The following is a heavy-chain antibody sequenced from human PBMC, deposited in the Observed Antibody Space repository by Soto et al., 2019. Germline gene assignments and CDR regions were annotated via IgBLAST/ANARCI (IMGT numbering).Heavy chain of an antibody. V-gene: IGHV3-30-3*01. CDR2: ISYDGSNK. D-gene: IGHD1-26*01. Sequence: SLRLACAASGFTFSSYAMHWVRQAPGKGLEWVAVISYDGSNKYYADSVKGRFTISRETSKNTLYLQMNSLRAEDTAVYYCARATYSGSYPLWFDAWGPGTMVTVYS. CDR3: ARATYSGSYPLWFDA. J-gene: IGHJ5*02. CDR1: GFTFSSYA.